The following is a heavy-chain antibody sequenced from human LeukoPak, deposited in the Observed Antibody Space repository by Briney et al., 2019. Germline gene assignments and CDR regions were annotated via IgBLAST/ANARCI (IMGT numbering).Heavy chain of an antibody. J-gene: IGHJ4*02. D-gene: IGHD3-22*01. Sequence: GGSLRLSCAASGFTFSNYNMNWVRQAPGKGLEWVSSISSSISFIYYADSVKGRFTISRDNAKNSLYLQMNSLRAEDTAVYYCTRDGSSGSYYFDYWGQGTLVTVSS. CDR3: TRDGSSGSYYFDY. V-gene: IGHV3-21*01. CDR2: ISSSISFI. CDR1: GFTFSNYN.